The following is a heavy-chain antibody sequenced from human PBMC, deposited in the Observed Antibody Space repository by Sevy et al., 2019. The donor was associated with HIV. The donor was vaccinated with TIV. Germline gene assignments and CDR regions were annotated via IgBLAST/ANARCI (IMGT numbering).Heavy chain of an antibody. CDR2: IWYDGSNK. V-gene: IGHV3-33*01. CDR3: ARANGDHRYYYYGMDV. D-gene: IGHD4-17*01. J-gene: IGHJ6*02. Sequence: GGSLRLSCAASGFTFSSYGMHWVRQAPGKGLEWVAVIWYDGSNKYYADSVKGQFTMSRDNSKNTLYLQMNSLRAEYTAVYYCARANGDHRYYYYGMDVWGQGTTVTVSS. CDR1: GFTFSSYG.